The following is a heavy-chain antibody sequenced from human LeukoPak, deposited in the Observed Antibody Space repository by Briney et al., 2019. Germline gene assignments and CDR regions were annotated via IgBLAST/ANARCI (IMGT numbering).Heavy chain of an antibody. Sequence: SETLSLTCTVSGDSISGSYWSWIRQPPGQGLEYIGYIYSSGTTNYNPSLKSRFTISVDTSRSQLFLKLTSVTAADTAAYFCAKKGGSGNLVYFDYWGQGALVTVSS. CDR3: AKKGGSGNLVYFDY. CDR1: GDSISGSY. V-gene: IGHV4-4*09. J-gene: IGHJ4*02. D-gene: IGHD3-10*01. CDR2: IYSSGTT.